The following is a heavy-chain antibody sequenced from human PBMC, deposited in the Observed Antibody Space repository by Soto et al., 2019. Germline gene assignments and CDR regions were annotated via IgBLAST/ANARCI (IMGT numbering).Heavy chain of an antibody. Sequence: GGSLRLSCAASGFTFSSYAMSWVRQAPGKGLEWVSAISGSGGSTYYADSVKGRFTISRDNSKNTLYLQMNSLRAEDTAVYYCAKECGGDCWNYYYGMDVWGQGTTVTVSS. CDR2: ISGSGGST. D-gene: IGHD2-21*02. J-gene: IGHJ6*02. CDR3: AKECGGDCWNYYYGMDV. CDR1: GFTFSSYA. V-gene: IGHV3-23*01.